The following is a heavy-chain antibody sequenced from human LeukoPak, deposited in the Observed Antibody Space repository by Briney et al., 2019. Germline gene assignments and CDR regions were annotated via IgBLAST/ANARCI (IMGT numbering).Heavy chain of an antibody. CDR3: AKVRDTRDWYKDAFDI. CDR2: IWHDGSHK. V-gene: IGHV3-33*06. Sequence: GGSLRLSCAASAFPFSSYGMHWVRQAPGKGLEWVAVIWHDGSHKYYADSVKGRFTISRDNSKNTLYLQMNSLRAEDTAVYYCAKVRDTRDWYKDAFDIWGQGTRVTVSS. J-gene: IGHJ3*02. CDR1: AFPFSSYG. D-gene: IGHD3/OR15-3a*01.